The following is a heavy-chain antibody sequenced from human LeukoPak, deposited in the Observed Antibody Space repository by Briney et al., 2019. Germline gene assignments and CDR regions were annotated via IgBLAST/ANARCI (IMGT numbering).Heavy chain of an antibody. D-gene: IGHD2-15*01. CDR2: VYYRGGT. V-gene: IGHV4-61*01. CDR3: AISGDCSGGSCSGFDY. CDR1: VGSVSSGSYY. J-gene: IGHJ4*02. Sequence: SESLSLTCTVSVGSVSSGSYYWSWIRQPPGKGLEWIGYVYYRGGTNYNPSLKSRVTISVDTSKNQFPLKLTSVTAADTAVYYCAISGDCSGGSCSGFDYWGQGTLVTVSS.